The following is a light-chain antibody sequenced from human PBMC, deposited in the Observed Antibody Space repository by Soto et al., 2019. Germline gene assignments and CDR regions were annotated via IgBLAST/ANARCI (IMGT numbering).Light chain of an antibody. CDR3: SSYTSSSIREGYV. CDR2: DVS. CDR1: SSDVGGYNY. Sequence: QSVLTQPASVSGSPGQSITISCTGTSSDVGGYNYVSWYQQHPGKAPKLMIYDVSNRPSGVSNRFSGSKSGNTASLTISGPQAEDEADYYCSSYTSSSIREGYVFGTGTKVTVL. J-gene: IGLJ1*01. V-gene: IGLV2-14*01.